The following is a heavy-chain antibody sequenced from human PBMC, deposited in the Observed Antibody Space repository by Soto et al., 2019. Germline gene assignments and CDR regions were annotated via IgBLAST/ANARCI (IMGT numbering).Heavy chain of an antibody. J-gene: IGHJ4*02. CDR3: AKDLRFLDLLSDY. CDR1: GFTFISYG. V-gene: IGHV3-23*01. Sequence: PGGSLRLSCAASGFTFISYGMSWVRQAPGKGLEWVSAISGSGGSTYYADSVKGRFTISRDNSKNTLYLQMNSLRAEDTAVYYCAKDLRFLDLLSDYWGQGTLVTVSS. CDR2: ISGSGGST. D-gene: IGHD3-3*01.